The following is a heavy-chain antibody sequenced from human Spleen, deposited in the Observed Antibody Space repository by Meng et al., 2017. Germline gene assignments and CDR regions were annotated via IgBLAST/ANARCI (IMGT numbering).Heavy chain of an antibody. Sequence: GESLKISCAASGFTFSSYSMNWVRQAPGKGLEWVSAISGNGDSTYYADSVKGRFTISRDNSRNTLYLQMNSLRAEDTAVYYCAKDGRLRGTSVYGMDVWGQGTTVTVSS. J-gene: IGHJ6*02. D-gene: IGHD4-17*01. CDR2: ISGNGDST. CDR1: GFTFSSYS. CDR3: AKDGRLRGTSVYGMDV. V-gene: IGHV3-23*01.